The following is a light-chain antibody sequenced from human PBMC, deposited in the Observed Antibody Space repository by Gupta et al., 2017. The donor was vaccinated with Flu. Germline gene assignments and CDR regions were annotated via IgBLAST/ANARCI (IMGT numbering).Light chain of an antibody. V-gene: IGKV3-20*01. CDR2: GAS. Sequence: GTLSLSPGERATLSCRASQSVRRRYLAWYQQNGVQAPRLLIYGASSRANGIPDRFSGSACGTDFTLTISIRDPEAFAVYYCHQEGSSPFTFGDRTKVDIK. CDR1: QSVRRRY. J-gene: IGKJ3*01. CDR3: HQEGSSPFT.